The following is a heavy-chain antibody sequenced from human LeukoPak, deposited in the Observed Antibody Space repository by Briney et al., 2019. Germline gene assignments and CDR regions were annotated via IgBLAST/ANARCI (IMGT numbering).Heavy chain of an antibody. CDR1: GGSFSGYY. CDR2: INHSGST. V-gene: IGHV4-34*01. D-gene: IGHD3-3*01. CDR3: ARVWSDHSFDY. J-gene: IGHJ4*02. Sequence: SETLSLTCAVYGGSFSGYYWSWIRQPPGKGLEWIGEINHSGSTNYNPSLKSRVTISVDTSKNQFSLKLSSVTAADTAVYYCARVWSDHSFDYWGQGTLVTVSS.